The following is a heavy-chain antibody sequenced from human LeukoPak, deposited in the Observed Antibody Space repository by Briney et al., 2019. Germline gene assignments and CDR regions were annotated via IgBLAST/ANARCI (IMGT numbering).Heavy chain of an antibody. CDR1: GFTFSNYS. CDR3: ARDSYCSGGSCYSRGLDY. V-gene: IGHV3-21*01. CDR2: ISSSSSYI. J-gene: IGHJ4*02. D-gene: IGHD2-15*01. Sequence: GGSLRLYSAASGFTFSNYSMNWVRQAPGKGLEWVSSISSSSSYIYYADSVKGRFTISRDNAKNSLYLQMNSMRAEDTAVYYCARDSYCSGGSCYSRGLDYWGQGTLVTVSS.